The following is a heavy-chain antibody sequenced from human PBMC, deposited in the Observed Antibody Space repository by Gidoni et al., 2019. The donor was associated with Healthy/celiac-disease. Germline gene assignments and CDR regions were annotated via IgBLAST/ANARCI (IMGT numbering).Heavy chain of an antibody. V-gene: IGHV1-2*02. CDR1: GYTFTGYY. D-gene: IGHD2-2*01. CDR3: ARDVAYQLLDDAFDI. Sequence: QVQLVQSGAEVKKPGASVKVSCKASGYTFTGYYMHWVRQAPGQGLAWMGWINPNSGGTNYAQKFQGRVTMTRDTSISTAYMELSRLRSDDTAVYYCARDVAYQLLDDAFDIWGQGTMVTVSS. CDR2: INPNSGGT. J-gene: IGHJ3*02.